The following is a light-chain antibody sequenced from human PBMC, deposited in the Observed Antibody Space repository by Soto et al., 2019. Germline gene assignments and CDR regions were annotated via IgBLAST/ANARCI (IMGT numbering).Light chain of an antibody. CDR1: QTVRKKY. V-gene: IGKV3-20*01. Sequence: EFVLTQSPGTLSLSPGERATLSWRASQTVRKKYLDWYQKKPGQAPRLLIYDASSRATGIPDRFSGGGYGTDFTITISRLQTEDFAVYYCQQFSSYTLTFGGGTQVDIK. J-gene: IGKJ4*01. CDR3: QQFSSYTLT. CDR2: DAS.